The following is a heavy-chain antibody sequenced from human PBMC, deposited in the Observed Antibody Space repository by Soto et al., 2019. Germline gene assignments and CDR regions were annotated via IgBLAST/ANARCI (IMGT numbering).Heavy chain of an antibody. J-gene: IGHJ4*02. Sequence: QVQLVESGGGVVQPGRSLRLSCAASGFTFSSYGMHWVRLAPGKGLEWVAVISYDGSNKYYADSVKGRFTISRDNSKNTLYLQMNSLRAEDTAVYYCANSPPQWELPSPLGFGGFDYWGQGTLVTVSS. CDR1: GFTFSSYG. CDR2: ISYDGSNK. D-gene: IGHD1-26*01. CDR3: ANSPPQWELPSPLGFGGFDY. V-gene: IGHV3-30*18.